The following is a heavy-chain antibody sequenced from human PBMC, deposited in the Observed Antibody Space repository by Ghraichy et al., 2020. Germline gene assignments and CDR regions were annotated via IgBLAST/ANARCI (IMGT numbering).Heavy chain of an antibody. CDR2: IRYDGTKE. CDR3: ARTFDYGSGSNYNTLIY. V-gene: IGHV3-30*02. Sequence: GESLNISCAASGFTFSNYGMHWVRQAPGKGLEWVAFIRYDGTKEYYADSVKGRFTISRDNSKNTLYLQMNSLRAEDTAVYYCARTFDYGSGSNYNTLIYWGQGTLVTVSS. D-gene: IGHD3-10*01. J-gene: IGHJ4*02. CDR1: GFTFSNYG.